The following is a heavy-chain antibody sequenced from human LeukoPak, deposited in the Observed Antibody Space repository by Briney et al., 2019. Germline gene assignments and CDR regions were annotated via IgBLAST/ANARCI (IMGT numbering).Heavy chain of an antibody. D-gene: IGHD5-18*01. CDR2: MYLSGTT. Sequence: PSGTLSLTCTVSGDSINSLDLWSWVRQPPGKGLEWIGEMYLSGTTHSNPSVKSRVTISIDKSKNQFSLKLSSVTAADTAVYYCASWTWIQLYWGQGTLVTVSS. CDR1: GDSINSLDL. J-gene: IGHJ4*02. CDR3: ASWTWIQLY. V-gene: IGHV4-4*02.